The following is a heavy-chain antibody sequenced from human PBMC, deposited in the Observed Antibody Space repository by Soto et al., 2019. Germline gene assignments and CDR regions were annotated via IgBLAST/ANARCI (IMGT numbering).Heavy chain of an antibody. CDR3: AADLRSEWNICYYVMD. J-gene: IGHJ6*01. Sequence: RGQRLEWIGWIVVGSGNTNYAQKFQERVTITRDMSTSTAYMELSSLRSEDTAVYYCAADLRSEWNICYYVMD. D-gene: IGHD1-1*01. V-gene: IGHV1-58*01. CDR2: IVVGSGNT.